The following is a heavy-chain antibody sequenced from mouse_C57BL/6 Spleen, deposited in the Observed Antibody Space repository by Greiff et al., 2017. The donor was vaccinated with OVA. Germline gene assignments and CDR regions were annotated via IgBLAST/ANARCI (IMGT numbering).Heavy chain of an antibody. V-gene: IGHV1-82*01. CDR1: GYAFSSSW. D-gene: IGHD2-4*01. CDR3: ARSDYDSFFAY. Sequence: QVQLKQSGPELVKPGASVKISCKASGYAFSSSWMNWVKQRPGKGLEWIGRIYPGDGDTNYNGKFKGKATLTADKSSSTAYMQLSSLTSEDSAVYFCARSDYDSFFAYWGQGTLVTVSA. J-gene: IGHJ3*01. CDR2: IYPGDGDT.